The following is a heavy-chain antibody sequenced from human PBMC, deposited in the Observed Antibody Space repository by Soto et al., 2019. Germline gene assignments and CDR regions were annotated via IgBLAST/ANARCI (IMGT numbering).Heavy chain of an antibody. Sequence: GGSLRLSCEASGFTFSSHEMNWVRQAPGKGLEWISYISGSGVTTYYADSVRGRFIVSRDNAQESLFLQMNSLRVEDTAIYYCARGGVYWGQGTLVTVSS. J-gene: IGHJ4*02. CDR3: ARGGVY. V-gene: IGHV3-48*03. CDR2: ISGSGVTT. CDR1: GFTFSSHE. D-gene: IGHD2-8*01.